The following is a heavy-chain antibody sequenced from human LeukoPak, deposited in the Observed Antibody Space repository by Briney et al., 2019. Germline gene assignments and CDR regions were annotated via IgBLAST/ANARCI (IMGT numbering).Heavy chain of an antibody. CDR1: GYTLTELS. CDR3: ATGRPVVGANYYYYGMDV. Sequence: ASVKVSCKVSGYTLTELSMHWVRQAPGKGLEWMGGFDPEDGETIYAQKFQGRVTMTEDTSTDTAYMELSSLRSEDTAVYYCATGRPVVGANYYYYGMDVWGQGTTVTVSS. CDR2: FDPEDGET. J-gene: IGHJ6*02. D-gene: IGHD2-15*01. V-gene: IGHV1-24*01.